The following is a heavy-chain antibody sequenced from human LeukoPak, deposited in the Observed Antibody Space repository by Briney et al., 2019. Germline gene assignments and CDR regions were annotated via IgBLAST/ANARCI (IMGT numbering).Heavy chain of an antibody. CDR1: GFTLSTNA. Sequence: GGSLRLSCLTSGFTLSTNAMSWVRQAPGKGLEWISGISGSGASTYYADSVKGRFTISRDDSRNTLYLQMNSLRGDDTAVYYCARGIQLTLAAHAFDIWGPGTMVTVSS. CDR2: ISGSGAST. D-gene: IGHD1-1*01. J-gene: IGHJ3*02. CDR3: ARGIQLTLAAHAFDI. V-gene: IGHV3-23*01.